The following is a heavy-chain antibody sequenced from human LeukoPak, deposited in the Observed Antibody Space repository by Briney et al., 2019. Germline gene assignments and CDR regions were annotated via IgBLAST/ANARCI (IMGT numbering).Heavy chain of an antibody. J-gene: IGHJ4*02. Sequence: ASVKVSCKASGYTFTGYYMHWVRQAPGQGLEWMGWISAYNGNTNYAQKFQGRVTMTTDTSTSTAYMELSSLRSEDTAVYYCARPSGSGSYFPFDYWGQGTLVTVSS. CDR1: GYTFTGYY. V-gene: IGHV1-18*04. CDR2: ISAYNGNT. CDR3: ARPSGSGSYFPFDY. D-gene: IGHD1-26*01.